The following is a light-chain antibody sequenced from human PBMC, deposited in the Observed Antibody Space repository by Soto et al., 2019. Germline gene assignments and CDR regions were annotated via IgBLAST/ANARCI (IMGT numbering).Light chain of an antibody. CDR1: SSDVGSYNL. V-gene: IGLV2-23*01. CDR3: CSYAGSYV. CDR2: EGS. Sequence: QSALTQPASVSGSPGQSITISCTGTSSDVGSYNLVSWYQQHPGKAPKLMIYEGSKRPSGVSNRFSGSKSGNTASLTISGLQAEDAADYYCCSYAGSYVLGNGTKVT. J-gene: IGLJ1*01.